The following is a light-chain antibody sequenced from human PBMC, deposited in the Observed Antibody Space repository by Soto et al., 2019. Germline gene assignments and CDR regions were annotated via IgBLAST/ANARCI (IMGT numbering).Light chain of an antibody. J-gene: IGLJ2*01. CDR3: CSYAGSYTVI. CDR1: STDVGNYDY. V-gene: IGLV2-11*01. Sequence: QSVLTQPRSVSGSPGQSVTLSCTGTSTDVGNYDYVSWYQQHPGKAPKLLIYDVNKRPSGVPARFSGSKSGKTASLAISGLQAEDEADYYCCSYAGSYTVIFGGGTKLTVL. CDR2: DVN.